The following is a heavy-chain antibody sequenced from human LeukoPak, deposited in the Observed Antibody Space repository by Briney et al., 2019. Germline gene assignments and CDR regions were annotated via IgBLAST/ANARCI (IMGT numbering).Heavy chain of an antibody. V-gene: IGHV3-48*04. CDR2: ITSSSSTI. Sequence: GGSLRLSCAASGFTFNSYSMNWVRQAPGKGLEWVSNITSSSSTIYYADSVKGRFTTSRDNAKNSLDLQMNSLKVEDTAVYYCATPAAGPGAEYSLYWGQGTLVIVSS. J-gene: IGHJ1*01. D-gene: IGHD6-13*01. CDR1: GFTFNSYS. CDR3: ATPAAGPGAEYSLY.